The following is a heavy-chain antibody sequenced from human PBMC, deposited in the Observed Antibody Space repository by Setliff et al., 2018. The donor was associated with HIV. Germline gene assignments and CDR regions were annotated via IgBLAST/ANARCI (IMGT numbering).Heavy chain of an antibody. CDR3: AKASVTSIQYFDY. Sequence: GSLRLSCAASGLTLSIYSMSWLRQAPGKGLDWVSAIDPSGDLTYYADSVKGRFTISRDKSKNTLSLQMNSLRAEDTAVYYCAKASVTSIQYFDYWGQGTLVTVSS. CDR1: GLTLSIYS. D-gene: IGHD2-2*02. V-gene: IGHV3-23*01. CDR2: IDPSGDLT. J-gene: IGHJ4*02.